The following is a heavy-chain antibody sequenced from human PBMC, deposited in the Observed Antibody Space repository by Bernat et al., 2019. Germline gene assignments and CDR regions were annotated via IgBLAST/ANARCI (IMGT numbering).Heavy chain of an antibody. V-gene: IGHV3-15*01. CDR3: TTDLADYIWGSYRYLGWFDP. Sequence: EVQLVESGGGLVKPGGSLRLSCAASGFTFSNAWMSWVRQAPGKGLEWVGRIKSKTDGGTTDYAAPVKDRFTISRDDSKNTLYLQMNSLKTEDTAVYYCTTDLADYIWGSYRYLGWFDPWGQGTLVTVSS. CDR2: IKSKTDGGTT. D-gene: IGHD3-16*02. CDR1: GFTFSNAW. J-gene: IGHJ5*02.